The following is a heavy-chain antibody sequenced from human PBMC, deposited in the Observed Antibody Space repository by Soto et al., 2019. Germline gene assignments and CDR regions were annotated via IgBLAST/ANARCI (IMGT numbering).Heavy chain of an antibody. CDR3: ARGSFSSSSSWFDP. J-gene: IGHJ5*02. CDR1: VGSISIGGYY. CDR2: IYYSGRT. V-gene: IGHV4-31*03. Sequence: PSETLCITCTFSVGSISIGGYYWSWIRQHPGKGLEWIGYIYYSGRTYYNPSLHSRVSIAVDTTENQFSLKLTSVTAADTSVYYCARGSFSSSSSWFDPWGRGTLVTVSS. D-gene: IGHD6-6*01.